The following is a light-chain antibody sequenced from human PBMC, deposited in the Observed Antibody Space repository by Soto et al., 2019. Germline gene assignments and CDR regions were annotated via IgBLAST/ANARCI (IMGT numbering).Light chain of an antibody. CDR1: QSISSW. CDR3: QQYNSYSALT. J-gene: IGKJ4*01. Sequence: DIQMTQSPSTLPASVGDRVTITCRASQSISSWLAWYQQKPGKAPKLLIYDAPSLESGVPSRFSGSGSGTEFTLTISSLQPDDFATYYCQQYNSYSALTFGGGTKVDIK. CDR2: DAP. V-gene: IGKV1-5*01.